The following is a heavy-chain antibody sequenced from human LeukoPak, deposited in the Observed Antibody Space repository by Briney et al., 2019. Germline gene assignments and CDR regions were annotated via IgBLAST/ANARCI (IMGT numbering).Heavy chain of an antibody. Sequence: GGSLRLSCAASGFTFSSYAMSWVRQAPGKGLEWVSAISGSGGSTYYADSVKGRFTISRDNSKNMLYLQMNSLRAEDTAVYYCAKDLEQWLVLGLFDYWGQGTLVTVSS. D-gene: IGHD6-19*01. CDR3: AKDLEQWLVLGLFDY. CDR1: GFTFSSYA. CDR2: ISGSGGST. V-gene: IGHV3-23*01. J-gene: IGHJ4*02.